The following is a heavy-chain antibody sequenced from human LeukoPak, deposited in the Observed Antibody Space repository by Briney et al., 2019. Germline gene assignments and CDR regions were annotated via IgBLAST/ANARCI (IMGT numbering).Heavy chain of an antibody. Sequence: ASVKVFCKTSGYSFSNYGIVWVRQAPGQGLEWMGWISAKNGNTKNSQRVQGRVTMTTDSSTNIAYLELRSLISDDTAVYYCARASDISWPFENWGQGTLVTVSS. D-gene: IGHD6-13*01. J-gene: IGHJ4*02. CDR2: ISAKNGNT. V-gene: IGHV1-18*01. CDR1: GYSFSNYG. CDR3: ARASDISWPFEN.